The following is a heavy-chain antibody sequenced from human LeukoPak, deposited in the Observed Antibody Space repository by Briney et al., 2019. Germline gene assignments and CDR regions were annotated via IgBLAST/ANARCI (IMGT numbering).Heavy chain of an antibody. J-gene: IGHJ3*02. CDR1: GGSISSYY. D-gene: IGHD3-22*01. CDR2: IYYSGST. Sequence: PSETLSLTCTVSGGSISSYYWSWIRQPPGKGLEWIGYIYYSGSTNYNPSLKSRVTISVDPSKNQFSLKLSSVTAADTAVYYCARDSYYYSSGYFNDAFDMWGQGTMVTVSS. V-gene: IGHV4-59*01. CDR3: ARDSYYYSSGYFNDAFDM.